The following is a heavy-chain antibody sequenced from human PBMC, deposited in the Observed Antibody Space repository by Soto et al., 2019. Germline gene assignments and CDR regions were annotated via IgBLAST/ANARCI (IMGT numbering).Heavy chain of an antibody. CDR1: GGTFSSYA. CDR2: IIPIFGTA. V-gene: IGHV1-69*13. D-gene: IGHD2-15*01. J-gene: IGHJ5*02. CDR3: ARVRRVAARNWFDP. Sequence: AASVKVSCKASGGTFSSYAISWVRQAPGQGLEWMGGIIPIFGTANYAQKFQGRVTITADESTSTAYMELSSLRSEDTAVYYCARVRRVAARNWFDPWGQGTLVTVSS.